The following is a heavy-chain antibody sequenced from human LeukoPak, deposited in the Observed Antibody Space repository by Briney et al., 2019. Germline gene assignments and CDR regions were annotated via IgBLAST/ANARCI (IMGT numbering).Heavy chain of an antibody. J-gene: IGHJ4*02. CDR1: GFTFSSYA. CDR2: ISGSGGST. V-gene: IGHV3-23*01. CDR3: AKDPGRYDGSGYPGDY. Sequence: GGSLRLSCAASGFTFSSYAMSWVRQAPGKGLEWVSAISGSGGSTYYADSVKGRFTISRDNSKNTLYLQMNSLRAEDTAVYYGAKDPGRYDGSGYPGDYWGQGTLVTVSS. D-gene: IGHD3-22*01.